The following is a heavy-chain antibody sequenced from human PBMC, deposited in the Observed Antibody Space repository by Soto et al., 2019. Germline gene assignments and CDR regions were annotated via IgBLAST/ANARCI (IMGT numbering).Heavy chain of an antibody. V-gene: IGHV4-39*01. CDR1: GGSISGRSYY. D-gene: IGHD3-3*01. Sequence: QLQLQESGPGLGRPSETLSLTCTVSGGSISGRSYYWGRIRQPPRTGLEWIGSFYNSEITYYNPTRVSRVNISADPSKSQFSLKLSSVTVADTAFYYCSRHEGDSDFWSGYSNCDPWVRGPLVTVSS. CDR2: FYNSEIT. CDR3: SRHEGDSDFWSGYSNCDP. J-gene: IGHJ2*01.